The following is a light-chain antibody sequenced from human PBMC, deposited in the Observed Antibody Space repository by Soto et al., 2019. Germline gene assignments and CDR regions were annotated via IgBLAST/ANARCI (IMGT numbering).Light chain of an antibody. V-gene: IGLV2-8*01. CDR3: SSFAASNTWV. J-gene: IGLJ3*02. CDR2: EVT. Sequence: QSALTQPPSASGSPGQSVTISCTGTSSDVGAYNYVSWYQQHAGKAPKLAIYEVTKRPSGVPDCFSGSKSAITASLTVAGLQAEDEADYYCSSFAASNTWVFGGGTKLTVL. CDR1: SSDVGAYNY.